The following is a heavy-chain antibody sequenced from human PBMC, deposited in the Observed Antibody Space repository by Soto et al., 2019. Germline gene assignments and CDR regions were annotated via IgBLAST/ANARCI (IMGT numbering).Heavy chain of an antibody. D-gene: IGHD3-9*01. V-gene: IGHV4-39*01. J-gene: IGHJ6*02. Sequence: TVSGGSISSSSYYWGWIRQPPGKVLEWIGSIYYSGSTYYNPSLKSRVTISVDTSKNQFSLKLSSVTAADTAVYYCARPSYDILTGYPEDYYYGMDVWGQGTTVTVSS. CDR2: IYYSGST. CDR1: GGSISSSSYY. CDR3: ARPSYDILTGYPEDYYYGMDV.